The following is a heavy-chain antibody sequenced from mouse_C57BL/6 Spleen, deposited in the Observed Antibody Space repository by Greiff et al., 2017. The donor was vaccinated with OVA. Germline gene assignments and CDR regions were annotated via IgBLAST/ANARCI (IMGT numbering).Heavy chain of an antibody. CDR3: ATFSNYEDYAMDY. V-gene: IGHV5-15*01. D-gene: IGHD2-5*01. J-gene: IGHJ4*01. Sequence: VQLKESGGGLVQPGGSLKLSCAASGFTFSDYGMAWVRQAPRKGPEWVAFISNLAYSIYYADTVTGRFTISRENAKNTLYLEMSSLRSEDTAMYYCATFSNYEDYAMDYWGQGTSVTVSS. CDR2: ISNLAYSI. CDR1: GFTFSDYG.